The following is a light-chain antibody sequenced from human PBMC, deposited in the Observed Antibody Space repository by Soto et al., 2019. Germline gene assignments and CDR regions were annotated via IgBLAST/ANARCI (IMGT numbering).Light chain of an antibody. Sequence: EIVMTQSPATLSVSPGERATLSCRASQSVSSNLAWYQQKPGQVPRLLIYGASTRATGIPARFSGSGSGTEFTLTISSLQSEAFAVYYCQQSNNWPFTFGPGNKVDIK. CDR2: GAS. CDR3: QQSNNWPFT. J-gene: IGKJ3*01. CDR1: QSVSSN. V-gene: IGKV3D-15*01.